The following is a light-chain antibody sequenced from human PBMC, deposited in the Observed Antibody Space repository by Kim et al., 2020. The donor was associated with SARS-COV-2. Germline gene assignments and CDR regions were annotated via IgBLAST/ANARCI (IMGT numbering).Light chain of an antibody. V-gene: IGKV1-17*01. CDR2: GAS. Sequence: AYVGDRFTIPCLASQDIINDLVWYQQNPGRAPKRLIYGASSLQSGVPSRFSGSGSGTEFTLTISSLQPEDFATYFCLQHNTYPITFGQGTRLEIK. CDR1: QDIIND. CDR3: LQHNTYPIT. J-gene: IGKJ5*01.